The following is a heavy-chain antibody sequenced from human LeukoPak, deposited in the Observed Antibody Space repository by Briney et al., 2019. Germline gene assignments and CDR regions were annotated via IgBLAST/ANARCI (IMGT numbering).Heavy chain of an antibody. Sequence: PSETLSLTCAVYGESFNRYYWSWIRQPPGKGLEWIAEIYHDGNTNYNPSLKSRVTISVDTSNNHFSLKLTSVTAADTVVYYCARLDISTTWYAFDYWGQGTLVTVSS. D-gene: IGHD5-12*01. CDR1: GESFNRYY. CDR3: ARLDISTTWYAFDY. CDR2: IYHDGNT. V-gene: IGHV4-34*01. J-gene: IGHJ4*02.